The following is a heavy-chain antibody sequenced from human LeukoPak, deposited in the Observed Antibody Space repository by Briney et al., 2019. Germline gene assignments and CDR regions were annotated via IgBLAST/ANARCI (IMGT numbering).Heavy chain of an antibody. V-gene: IGHV4-39*07. D-gene: IGHD3-3*01. J-gene: IGHJ3*02. CDR1: GGSISSSNYF. CDR3: ARVSYAYYDFWSGCRSQEPMLVFDI. CDR2: IYYSGST. Sequence: KPSETLSLTCTVSGGSISSSNYFWGWIRQPPGKGLEWIGSIYYSGSTYYNPSLESRVTISVDTSKNQFSLKLSSVTAADTAVYYCARVSYAYYDFWSGCRSQEPMLVFDIWGQGTMVTVSS.